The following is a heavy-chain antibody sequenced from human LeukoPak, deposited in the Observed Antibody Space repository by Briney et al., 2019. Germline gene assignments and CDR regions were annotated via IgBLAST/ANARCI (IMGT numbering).Heavy chain of an antibody. CDR2: ISESSSYI. CDR1: RFILSSYS. V-gene: IGHV3-21*04. CDR3: ARDRAEKARIGGMDV. J-gene: IGHJ6*02. Sequence: GGSLRLSCAASRFILSSYSMTWVRQAPGKGLEWVSYISESSSYIYYADSVKGRFTISRDNAKNSLYLQMNSLRAEDTAIYYCARDRAEKARIGGMDVWGQGTTVIVSS. D-gene: IGHD5-12*01.